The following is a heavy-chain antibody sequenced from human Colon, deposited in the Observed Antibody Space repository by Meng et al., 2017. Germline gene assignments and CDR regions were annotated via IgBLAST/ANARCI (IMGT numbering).Heavy chain of an antibody. CDR2: INTNTQET. D-gene: IGHD3-22*01. J-gene: IGHJ4*02. CDR1: CNSFITFG. CDR3: ARKASGYSYLTN. V-gene: IGHV7-4-1*02. Sequence: VHCGYGLRRPGAYVNVSCKCFCNSFITFGINWVRQALGQGLEWLGWINTNTQETKYAKGLTGRYAFSLDTSVSTAYLQISSIESEDTAVYYCARKASGYSYLTNWGQGTLVTVSS.